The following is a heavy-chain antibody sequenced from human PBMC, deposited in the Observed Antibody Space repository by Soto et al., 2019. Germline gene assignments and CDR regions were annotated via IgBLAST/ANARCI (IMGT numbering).Heavy chain of an antibody. D-gene: IGHD3-10*01. J-gene: IGHJ3*02. CDR3: AKSLWFGEHSMGDAFDI. Sequence: EVQLLESGGGLVQPGGSLRLSCAASGFTFSSYAMSWVRQAPGKGLEWVSAISGSGGSTYYADSVKGRFTISRDNSKNTLYLQMNSLRAEDTAVYYCAKSLWFGEHSMGDAFDIWGQGTMVTVSS. CDR2: ISGSGGST. CDR1: GFTFSSYA. V-gene: IGHV3-23*01.